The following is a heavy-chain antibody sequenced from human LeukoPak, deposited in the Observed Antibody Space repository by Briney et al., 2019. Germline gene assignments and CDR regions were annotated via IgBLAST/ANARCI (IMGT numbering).Heavy chain of an antibody. J-gene: IGHJ4*02. CDR3: ARRAAAGRRFDY. Sequence: GGSLRLSCAVSGFTFSDYYMSWIRQAPGRGLEWVSYISSGGSTISHADSVKGRFTISRDNAENSLYLQMNSLRAEDTAVYYCARRAAAGRRFDYWGQGTLVTVSS. CDR1: GFTFSDYY. V-gene: IGHV3-11*01. D-gene: IGHD6-13*01. CDR2: ISSGGSTI.